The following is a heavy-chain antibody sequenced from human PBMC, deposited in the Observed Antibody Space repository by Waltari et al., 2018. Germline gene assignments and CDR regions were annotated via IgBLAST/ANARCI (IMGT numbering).Heavy chain of an antibody. V-gene: IGHV3-23*01. Sequence: EVQLLESGGGLVQPGGSLRLSCPASGFTFSSFPMPWVPQAPGKGLEWVSAISGSGGSKYYADSVKGRFTISRDNSKNTLYLQMNSLRAEDTAVYYCATTWIQLWYDFDYWGQGTLVTVSS. D-gene: IGHD5-18*01. J-gene: IGHJ4*02. CDR3: ATTWIQLWYDFDY. CDR1: GFTFSSFP. CDR2: ISGSGGSK.